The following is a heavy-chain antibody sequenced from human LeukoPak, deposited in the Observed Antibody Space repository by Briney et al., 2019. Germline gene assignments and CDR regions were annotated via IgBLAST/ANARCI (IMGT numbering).Heavy chain of an antibody. V-gene: IGHV3-48*03. CDR1: GFTFSSYE. D-gene: IGHD4-23*01. CDR2: ISSSGSTI. CDR3: ASSLRWLTLDY. J-gene: IGHJ4*02. Sequence: GGSLRLSCAASGFTFSSYEMNWVRQAPGKGLEWVSYISSSGSTIYYADSVKGRFTISRDNAKNSLYLQMNSLRAEDTAVYYCASSLRWLTLDYWGQGTLVTVSS.